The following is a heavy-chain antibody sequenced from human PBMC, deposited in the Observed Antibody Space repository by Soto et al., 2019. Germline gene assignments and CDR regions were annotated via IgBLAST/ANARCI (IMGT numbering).Heavy chain of an antibody. D-gene: IGHD3-10*01. CDR1: GFTFDDYA. CDR2: ISWNSGSI. V-gene: IGHV3-9*01. Sequence: PGGSLRLSCAASGFTFDDYAMHWVRQAPGKGLEWVSGISWNSGSIGYADSVKGRFTISRDNAKNSLYLQMNSLRAEDTAVYYCARDPPYGSGTYQNCGMDVWGQGTTVTVSS. CDR3: ARDPPYGSGTYQNCGMDV. J-gene: IGHJ6*02.